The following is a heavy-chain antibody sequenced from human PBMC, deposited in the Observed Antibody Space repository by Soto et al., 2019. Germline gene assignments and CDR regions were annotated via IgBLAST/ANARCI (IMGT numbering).Heavy chain of an antibody. Sequence: SETLSLTCTVSGSSISNNYWTWIRQPAEKGLEWVGYINHKGTANYNPSLKSRATISTDTSKNQFSPKLSSVTAADTAVYYCARGKAIGFRIAAAGDDAFDIWGQGTMVTVSS. D-gene: IGHD6-13*01. CDR1: GSSISNNY. CDR3: ARGKAIGFRIAAAGDDAFDI. CDR2: INHKGTA. V-gene: IGHV4-59*01. J-gene: IGHJ3*02.